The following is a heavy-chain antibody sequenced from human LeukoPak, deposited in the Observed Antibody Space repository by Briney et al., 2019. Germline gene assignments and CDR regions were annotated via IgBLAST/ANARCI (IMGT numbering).Heavy chain of an antibody. Sequence: GGSLRLSCAASGFTFSNAWMSWVRQAPGKGLEWVGRIRSKTDGGKIDYAAPVKGRFTISRDDSKNTAYLQMSSLKTEDTAVYYCTRWDCTTTGCYPFDYWGQGTLVTVSS. J-gene: IGHJ4*02. CDR1: GFTFSNAW. V-gene: IGHV3-15*01. D-gene: IGHD2-2*01. CDR3: TRWDCTTTGCYPFDY. CDR2: IRSKTDGGKI.